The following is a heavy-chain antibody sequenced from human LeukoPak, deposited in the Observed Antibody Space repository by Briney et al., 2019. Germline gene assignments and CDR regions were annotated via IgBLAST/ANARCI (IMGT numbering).Heavy chain of an antibody. D-gene: IGHD2-15*01. CDR2: IIPIFGTA. CDR3: ARRDCSGGSCYSIYYFDY. J-gene: IGHJ4*02. Sequence: SVKVSCKASGGTFSSYAISWVRQDPGQGLEWMGRIIPIFGTANYAQKFQGRVTITTDESTSTAYMELSSLRSEDTAAYYCARRDCSGGSCYSIYYFDYWGQGTLVTVSS. CDR1: GGTFSSYA. V-gene: IGHV1-69*05.